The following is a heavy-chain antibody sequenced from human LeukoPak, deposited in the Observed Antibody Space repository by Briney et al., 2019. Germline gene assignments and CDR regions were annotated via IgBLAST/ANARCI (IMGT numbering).Heavy chain of an antibody. CDR1: GFTFSSYG. D-gene: IGHD3-22*01. V-gene: IGHV3-33*06. J-gene: IGHJ4*02. CDR3: AKSMGPYMIDYYFDY. CDR2: IWYDGSNK. Sequence: GGSLGLSCAAFGFTFSSYGMHWVRQAPGKGLEWVAVIWYDGSNKYYADSVKGRFTISRDNSKNTLYLQMNSLRAEDTAVYYCAKSMGPYMIDYYFDYWGQGTLVTVSS.